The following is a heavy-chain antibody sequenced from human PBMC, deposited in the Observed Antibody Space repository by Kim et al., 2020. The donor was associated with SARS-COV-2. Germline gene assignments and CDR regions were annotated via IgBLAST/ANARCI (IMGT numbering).Heavy chain of an antibody. CDR1: GFTFSSYG. CDR3: AKDSPSSGIT. D-gene: IGHD6-19*01. V-gene: IGHV3-30*18. J-gene: IGHJ5*02. CDR2: ISYDGSNK. Sequence: GGPLRLSCAASGFTFSSYGMHWVSQAPGKGLEWVAVISYDGSNKYYADSVKGRFTISRDNSKNTLYLQMNSLRAEDTAVYYCAKDSPSSGITWGQGTLVTVSS.